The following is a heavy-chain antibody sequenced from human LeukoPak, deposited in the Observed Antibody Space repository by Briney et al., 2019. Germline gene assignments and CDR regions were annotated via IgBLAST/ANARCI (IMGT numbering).Heavy chain of an antibody. Sequence: ASVKVSCKATSRISWVRQAPGQGLEWMGWIGTYGGDTYYAQKFQGRITVTTDTSTSTVYMELRNLRSDDTAVYYCARDKVRGLRGSGSYYSNYFDYWGQGTLVTVSS. CDR1: TSR. CDR2: IGTYGGDT. CDR3: ARDKVRGLRGSGSYYSNYFDY. V-gene: IGHV1-18*01. D-gene: IGHD3-10*01. J-gene: IGHJ4*02.